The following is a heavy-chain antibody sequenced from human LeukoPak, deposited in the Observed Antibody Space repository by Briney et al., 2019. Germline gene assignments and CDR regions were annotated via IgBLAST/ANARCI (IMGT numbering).Heavy chain of an antibody. V-gene: IGHV3-21*01. CDR2: ISSSSYI. J-gene: IGHJ6*03. D-gene: IGHD6-6*01. CDR3: ARAYSSSSYYMDV. CDR1: GFTFSSYS. Sequence: PGGSLRLSCAASGFTFSSYSMNWVRQAPGKGLEWVSSISSSSYIYYADSVKGRFTISRDNAKNSLYLQMNSLRAEDTAVYYCARAYSSSSYYMDVWGKGTTVTVSS.